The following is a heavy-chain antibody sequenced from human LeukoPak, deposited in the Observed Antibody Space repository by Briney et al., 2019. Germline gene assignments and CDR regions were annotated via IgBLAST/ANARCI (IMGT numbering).Heavy chain of an antibody. J-gene: IGHJ6*03. Sequence: PGGSLRLSCAASGFNFVEYAMPWVRQAPGKGLEGVSGISWNSGTIRYADSVKGRFTISRDNAKHSLYLEMNSLRAEDMGLYYCAKGQKYYYYYYMDVWGRGTTVSVSS. CDR2: ISWNSGTI. V-gene: IGHV3-9*03. CDR3: AKGQKYYYYYYMDV. CDR1: GFNFVEYA.